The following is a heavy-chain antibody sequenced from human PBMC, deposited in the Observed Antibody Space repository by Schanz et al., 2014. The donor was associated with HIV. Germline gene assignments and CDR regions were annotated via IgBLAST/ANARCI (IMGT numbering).Heavy chain of an antibody. CDR2: IKEDGSVK. V-gene: IGHV3-7*01. Sequence: MQLVESGGGLVKPGGSLRLSCAASGFIFSNFHMSWIRQTPGKGLEWLANIKEDGSVKGEVDSVKGRFTISRDNAKNSLYLQMNSLRVDDTAVYYCARDYRFATDSWGQGTLVTVSS. J-gene: IGHJ4*02. D-gene: IGHD3-16*02. CDR3: ARDYRFATDS. CDR1: GFIFSNFH.